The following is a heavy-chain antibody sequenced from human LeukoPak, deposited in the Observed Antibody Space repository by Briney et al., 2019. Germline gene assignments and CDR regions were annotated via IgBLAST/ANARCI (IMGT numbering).Heavy chain of an antibody. CDR2: ISGSGGST. J-gene: IGHJ4*02. Sequence: GGSLRLSCAASGFTFSSYAMSWVRQAPGKGLEWVSAISGSGGSTYYADSVKGRFTISRDNSKNTLYLQMNSLRAEDTAVYYCAKYYGSGSRLTYYFIDYWGQGTLATVSS. V-gene: IGHV3-23*01. CDR3: AKYYGSGSRLTYYFIDY. CDR1: GFTFSSYA. D-gene: IGHD3-10*01.